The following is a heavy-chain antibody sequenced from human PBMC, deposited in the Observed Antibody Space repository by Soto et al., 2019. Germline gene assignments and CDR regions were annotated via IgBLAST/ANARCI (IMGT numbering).Heavy chain of an antibody. J-gene: IGHJ6*03. CDR3: AKSGDSGDYRKYYYYYMDV. CDR1: GCTFVNLC. V-gene: IGHV3-30*18. Sequence: PGRPIRVCCAAAGCTFVNLCMRRVRQAPGKGLEWVAVISYDGSNKYYADSVKGRFTISRDNSKNTLYLQMNSLRAEDTAVYYCAKSGDSGDYRKYYYYYMDVWGKGTTVTVSS. CDR2: ISYDGSNK. D-gene: IGHD4-17*01.